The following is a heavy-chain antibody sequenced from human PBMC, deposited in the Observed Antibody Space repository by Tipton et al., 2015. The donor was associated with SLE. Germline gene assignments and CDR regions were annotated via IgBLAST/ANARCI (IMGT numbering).Heavy chain of an antibody. Sequence: LRLSCAVYGGSFSGYYWSWIRQPPGKGLEWIGYIYYSGSTNYNPSLKSRVTISVDTSKNQFSLKLSSVTAADTAVYYCARDVGYDFWSGPAGFATWGQGTLVTVSS. J-gene: IGHJ4*02. D-gene: IGHD3-3*01. CDR3: ARDVGYDFWSGPAGFAT. CDR1: GGSFSGYY. V-gene: IGHV4-59*01. CDR2: IYYSGST.